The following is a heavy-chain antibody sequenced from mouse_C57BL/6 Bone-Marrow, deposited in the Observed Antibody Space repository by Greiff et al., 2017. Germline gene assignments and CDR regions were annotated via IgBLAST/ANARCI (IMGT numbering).Heavy chain of an antibody. J-gene: IGHJ1*03. Sequence: VHVKQSGAELVRPGDSVKLSCTASGFNIKDYYMHWVKQRPEPGLEWIGRIDPEDGDTEYAPKVQGKATMTADPSSNTANLQLSSLTSEDTAVYYCTTIITTVVAKDWYFDVWGTGTTVTGSS. CDR2: IDPEDGDT. CDR1: GFNIKDYY. D-gene: IGHD1-1*01. V-gene: IGHV14-1*01. CDR3: TTIITTVVAKDWYFDV.